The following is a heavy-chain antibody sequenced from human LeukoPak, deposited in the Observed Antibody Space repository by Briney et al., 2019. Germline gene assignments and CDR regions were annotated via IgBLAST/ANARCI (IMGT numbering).Heavy chain of an antibody. V-gene: IGHV3-7*01. CDR1: GFTFSSSW. Sequence: GGSLRLSCAASGFTFSSSWMGWARQAPGKGLEWVANIKEDGSWKHYAVSVQGRFTISRDNAKNSLYLQMNSLRAEDTAVYYCARDRGWYHADSWGQGTLVTVSS. J-gene: IGHJ4*02. D-gene: IGHD6-19*01. CDR3: ARDRGWYHADS. CDR2: IKEDGSWK.